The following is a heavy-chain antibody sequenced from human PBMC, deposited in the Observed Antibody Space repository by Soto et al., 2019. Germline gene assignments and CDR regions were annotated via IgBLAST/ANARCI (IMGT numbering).Heavy chain of an antibody. CDR3: AKILDYYYYMDV. CDR2: ISGSGGST. CDR1: GFTFSSYA. D-gene: IGHD2-8*02. Sequence: GGSLRLSCAASGFTFSSYAISWVRQAPGKGLEWVSAISGSGGSTYYADSVKGRFTISRDNSKNTLYLQMNSLRAEDTAVYYCAKILDYYYYMDVWGKGTTVTVSS. V-gene: IGHV3-23*01. J-gene: IGHJ6*03.